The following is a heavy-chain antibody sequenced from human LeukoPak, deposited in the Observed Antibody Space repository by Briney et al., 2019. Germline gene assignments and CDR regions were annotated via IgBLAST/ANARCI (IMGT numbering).Heavy chain of an antibody. D-gene: IGHD6-19*01. CDR1: GFTFSSYG. CDR3: TRDSGRFRLDY. V-gene: IGHV3-23*01. CDR2: ISGSGGST. Sequence: GGSLRLSCAASGFTFSSYGMSWVRQAPGKGLEWVSAISGSGGSTYYADSVKGRLTVSRDNAKNSLYLQMNSLRVEDTAVYYCTRDSGRFRLDYWGQGILVTVSS. J-gene: IGHJ4*02.